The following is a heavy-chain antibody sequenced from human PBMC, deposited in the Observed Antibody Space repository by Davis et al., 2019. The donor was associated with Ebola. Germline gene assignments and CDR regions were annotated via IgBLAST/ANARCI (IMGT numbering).Heavy chain of an antibody. CDR1: GYSISSGYY. CDR2: MFHSGTT. CDR3: AFVGVNTKGDARDI. V-gene: IGHV4-38-2*02. Sequence: SETLSLTCTVSGYSISSGYYWGWIRQSPGKGLEWIGSMFHSGTTYYNPSLKSRVTLSVDTSKNQFSLRLISVTAADTAMYYCAFVGVNTKGDARDIWGQGTMVTVSS. D-gene: IGHD1-26*01. J-gene: IGHJ3*02.